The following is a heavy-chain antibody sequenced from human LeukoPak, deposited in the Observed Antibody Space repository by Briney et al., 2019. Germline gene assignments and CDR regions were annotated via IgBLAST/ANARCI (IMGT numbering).Heavy chain of an antibody. CDR3: AKDAQRGFDYSNSLQY. V-gene: IGHV3-30*02. Sequence: GGSLRLSCAASGFTFSNYDMHWVRQAPGKGLEWVAFIRSDRSDKYYVDSVKGRFTISRDNSQKTVFLQMSSLRAEDTAIYYCAKDAQRGFDYSNSLQYWGQGTLVTVSS. J-gene: IGHJ4*02. CDR2: IRSDRSDK. CDR1: GFTFSNYD. D-gene: IGHD4-11*01.